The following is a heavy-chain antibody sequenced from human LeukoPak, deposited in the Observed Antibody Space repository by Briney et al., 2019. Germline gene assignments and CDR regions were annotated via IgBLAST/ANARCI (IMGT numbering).Heavy chain of an antibody. CDR1: GFPFRIYA. Sequence: GRCLRLSCAASGFPFRIYAMRWVSRAPGKGLEWVSAISCSGGSTYYADSVKGRFTISRDNSKNTLYLQMNSLRAEDTAVYYCAKGPRAVTTLSAGLPWFDPWGQGTLVTVSS. J-gene: IGHJ5*02. V-gene: IGHV3-23*01. CDR3: AKGPRAVTTLSAGLPWFDP. CDR2: ISCSGGST. D-gene: IGHD4-17*01.